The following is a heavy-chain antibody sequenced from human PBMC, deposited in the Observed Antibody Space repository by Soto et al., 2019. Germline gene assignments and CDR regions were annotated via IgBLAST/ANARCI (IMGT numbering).Heavy chain of an antibody. CDR1: GLTCSSYR. Sequence: PGGAQRVSSEASGLTCSSYRMNWVRQAPGKGVEWVSSISSSSSYIYYAASVKGRFTISRDNAKNSLYLQMNSLRAEPTAVYYCARDPRYDFWSGHYRGTDVWGRGPTVTVSS. V-gene: IGHV3-21*01. J-gene: IGHJ6*02. D-gene: IGHD3-3*01. CDR3: ARDPRYDFWSGHYRGTDV. CDR2: ISSSSSYI.